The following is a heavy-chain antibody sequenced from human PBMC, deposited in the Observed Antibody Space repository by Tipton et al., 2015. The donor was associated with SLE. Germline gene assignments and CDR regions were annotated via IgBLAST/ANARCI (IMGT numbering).Heavy chain of an antibody. D-gene: IGHD2-8*01. V-gene: IGHV3-30-3*01. CDR1: GFTFSSYA. J-gene: IGHJ6*02. CDR2: ISYDGSNK. Sequence: SLRLSCAASGFTFSSYAMHWVRQAPGKGLEWVAVISYDGSNKYYADSVKGRFTISRDNSKNTLYLQMNSLRAEDTAVYYCARSNGVYYGMDVWGQGITVTVSS. CDR3: ARSNGVYYGMDV.